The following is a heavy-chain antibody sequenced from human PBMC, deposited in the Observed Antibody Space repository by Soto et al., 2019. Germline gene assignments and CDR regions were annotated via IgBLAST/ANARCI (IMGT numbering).Heavy chain of an antibody. Sequence: PSETLSLTCTVSGGSISSSNHYWGWIRQPPGKGLEWIGSFYYSGSTYYNPSLKSRVTISVDTSKNQFSLKLTSVTAADTAVYYCARTLPNRQLFDSWSQGTLVTVSS. D-gene: IGHD1-1*01. CDR2: FYYSGST. V-gene: IGHV4-39*01. CDR3: ARTLPNRQLFDS. CDR1: GGSISSSNHY. J-gene: IGHJ4*02.